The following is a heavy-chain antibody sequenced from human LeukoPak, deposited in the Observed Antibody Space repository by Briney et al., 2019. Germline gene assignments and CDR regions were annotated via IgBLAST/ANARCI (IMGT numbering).Heavy chain of an antibody. Sequence: PVKVSCKASGGTFSSYAISWVRQAPGQGLEWMGGIIPIFGTANYAQKFQGRVTITADESTSTAYMELSSLRSEDTAVYYCAGAHGIAVAGNFDYWGQGTLVTVSS. CDR1: GGTFSSYA. CDR2: IIPIFGTA. J-gene: IGHJ4*02. D-gene: IGHD6-19*01. V-gene: IGHV1-69*13. CDR3: AGAHGIAVAGNFDY.